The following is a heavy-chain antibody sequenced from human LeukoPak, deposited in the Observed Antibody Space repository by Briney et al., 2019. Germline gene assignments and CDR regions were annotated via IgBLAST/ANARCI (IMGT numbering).Heavy chain of an antibody. V-gene: IGHV4-4*07. Sequence: SETLSLTCTVSGGSLSNYYWSWIRQPTGKGLEWIGYIYTSETTNYTTYNPSLKSRLTMSVDASKNQFSLKLSSVTAADTAVYYCAREGAHYFGSGSYVYWLDPWGQGSLVTVSS. D-gene: IGHD3-10*01. CDR1: GGSLSNYY. J-gene: IGHJ5*02. CDR2: IYTSETT. CDR3: AREGAHYFGSGSYVYWLDP.